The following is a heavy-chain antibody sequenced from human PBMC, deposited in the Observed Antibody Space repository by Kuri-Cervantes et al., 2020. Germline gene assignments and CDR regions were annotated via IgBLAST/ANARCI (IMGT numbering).Heavy chain of an antibody. D-gene: IGHD3-22*01. J-gene: IGHJ4*02. Sequence: GESLKISCAASGFPFSSYWMSWVRQAPGKGLEWVANIRQDGNEKNYVDAVKGRLTISRDKAKNSLYLQMNSLRAEDTAVYYCARDRRNFYDSRIFDSWGQGTQVTVSS. CDR3: ARDRRNFYDSRIFDS. CDR1: GFPFSSYW. CDR2: IRQDGNEK. V-gene: IGHV3-7*01.